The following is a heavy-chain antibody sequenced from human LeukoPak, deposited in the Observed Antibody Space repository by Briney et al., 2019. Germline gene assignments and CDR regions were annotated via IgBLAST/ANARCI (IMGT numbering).Heavy chain of an antibody. CDR3: AGVLFGDFGPSRD. D-gene: IGHD3-3*01. CDR2: IKQDGSDK. Sequence: GGSLRLSCAASGFIFSNYWMSWVRQAPGKGLEWVANIKQDGSDKYYVDSVKGRFTISRDNAKNSLYLQMNSLRAEDTAVYYCAGVLFGDFGPSRDWGQGTLVTVSS. CDR1: GFIFSNYW. V-gene: IGHV3-7*05. J-gene: IGHJ4*02.